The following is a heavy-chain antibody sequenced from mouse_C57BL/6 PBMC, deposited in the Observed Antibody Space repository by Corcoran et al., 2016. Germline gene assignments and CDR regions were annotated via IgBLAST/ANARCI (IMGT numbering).Heavy chain of an antibody. CDR2: IYPNNGGN. V-gene: IGHV1-34*01. CDR3: ARSLGGSSPQFDY. CDR1: GYTFTYYY. J-gene: IGHJ2*01. Sequence: EVQLQQSGPELVKPGASVNMSCKASGYTFTYYYMHCVTQSHGKSLEWIGYIYPNNGGNCYNQKFKGKATLTVDKSSSTAYMELRSLTSEDSAVYYCARSLGGSSPQFDYWGQGTTLTVSS. D-gene: IGHD1-1*01.